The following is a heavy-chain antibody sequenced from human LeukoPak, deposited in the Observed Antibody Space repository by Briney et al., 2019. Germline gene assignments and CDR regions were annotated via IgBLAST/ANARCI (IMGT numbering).Heavy chain of an antibody. Sequence: SETLSLTCTVSGGSISSYYWSWIRQPPGKGLEWIGYIYYSGSTNYNPSLKSRVTISGDTSKNQFSLKLSSVTAADTAVYYCARELTGGYFQHWGQGTLVTVSS. CDR1: GGSISSYY. D-gene: IGHD1-14*01. CDR3: ARELTGGYFQH. J-gene: IGHJ1*01. CDR2: IYYSGST. V-gene: IGHV4-59*01.